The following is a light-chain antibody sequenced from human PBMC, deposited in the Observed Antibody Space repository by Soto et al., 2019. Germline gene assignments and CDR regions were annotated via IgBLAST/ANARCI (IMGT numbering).Light chain of an antibody. Sequence: EIVLTQSPATLSLSPGERATLSCRASQSVSSYLAWYQQKPGQAPRLLIYDASNRATGIPARFSGSGSGTDFTLTISSLDPEVFAVYYCQQRSNCPLTFGGGTKVEIK. V-gene: IGKV3-11*01. CDR3: QQRSNCPLT. CDR1: QSVSSY. CDR2: DAS. J-gene: IGKJ4*01.